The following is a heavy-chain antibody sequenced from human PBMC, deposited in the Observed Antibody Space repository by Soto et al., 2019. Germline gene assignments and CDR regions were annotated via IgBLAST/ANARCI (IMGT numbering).Heavy chain of an antibody. Sequence: SETLSLTCAVYGGSFSGYYWSWIRQPPGKGLEWIGEINHSGSTNYNPSLKSRVTISVDTSKNQFSLKLSSVTAADTAVYYCARGVNQRGIAAFDYWGQGTLVTVSS. CDR2: INHSGST. J-gene: IGHJ4*02. V-gene: IGHV4-34*01. D-gene: IGHD6-13*01. CDR3: ARGVNQRGIAAFDY. CDR1: GGSFSGYY.